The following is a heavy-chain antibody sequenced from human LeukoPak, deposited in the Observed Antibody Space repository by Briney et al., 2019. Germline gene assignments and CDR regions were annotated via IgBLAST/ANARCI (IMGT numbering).Heavy chain of an antibody. CDR1: GYTFTSYG. V-gene: IGHV1-2*02. CDR2: INPDSGGT. D-gene: IGHD5-24*01. J-gene: IGHJ4*02. CDR3: ARDRSNYGHKQGVGY. Sequence: GASVKVSCKASGYTFTSYGISWVRQAPGQGLEWMGWINPDSGGTNYAQKFQGRVTMTRDTSISTASMELRRLRSDDTAIYYCARDRSNYGHKQGVGYWGQGTLVTVSS.